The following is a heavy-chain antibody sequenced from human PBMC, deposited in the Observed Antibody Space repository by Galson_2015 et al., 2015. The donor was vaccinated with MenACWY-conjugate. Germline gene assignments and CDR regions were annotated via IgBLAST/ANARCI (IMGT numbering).Heavy chain of an antibody. CDR1: GFTFSTEA. Sequence: SLRLSCAASGFTFSTEAMSWVRQAPGKGLECVAFISYDGNKKSYTDSVKGRFTISRDNSKNTLYLQMTGLRTDDTALYYCAREAGALLLFDSWGQGTLVTVFS. J-gene: IGHJ4*02. D-gene: IGHD2-15*01. CDR2: ISYDGNKK. CDR3: AREAGALLLFDS. V-gene: IGHV3-30*04.